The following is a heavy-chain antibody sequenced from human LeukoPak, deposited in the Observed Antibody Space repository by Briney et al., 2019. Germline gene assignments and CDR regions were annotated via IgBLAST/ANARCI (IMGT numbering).Heavy chain of an antibody. V-gene: IGHV3-30-3*01. Sequence: GGSLRLSCAAAGFTFRNYVIHWVRQAPGKGLEWVAVTSSDLNVKLYADSVKGRFTISRDNSRSALYLQMNSLRPEDTAIYYCAREGYYGSGSPPSLYFDYWGQGTLVTVSS. CDR2: TSSDLNVK. J-gene: IGHJ4*02. CDR1: GFTFRNYV. CDR3: AREGYYGSGSPPSLYFDY. D-gene: IGHD3-10*01.